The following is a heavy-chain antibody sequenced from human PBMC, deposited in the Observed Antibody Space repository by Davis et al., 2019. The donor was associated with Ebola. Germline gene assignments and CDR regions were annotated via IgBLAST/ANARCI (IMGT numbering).Heavy chain of an antibody. CDR1: GLISSNHV. D-gene: IGHD1-26*01. CDR3: ARDSGSRDFDY. J-gene: IGHJ4*02. V-gene: IGHV3-21*01. CDR2: SETSDTNFNA. Sequence: GESLKISCEISGLISSNHVMYWVRQASGKGLEWISASETSDTNFNANYADSVKGRFIISRDDSKNTLYLRLNSLTAEDTAVYYCARDSGSRDFDYWGQGTLVTVSS.